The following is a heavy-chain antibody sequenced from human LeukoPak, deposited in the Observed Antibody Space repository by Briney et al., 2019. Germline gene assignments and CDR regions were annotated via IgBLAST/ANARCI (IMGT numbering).Heavy chain of an antibody. Sequence: SETLSLTCTGSGGSISSSSYYWGWIRQPPGKGLEWIGSIYYSGSTYYNPSLKSRVTISVDTSKNQFSLKLSSVTAADTAVYYCARGDPHLTPGRWYYYDSSGYPFDYWGQGTLVTVSS. J-gene: IGHJ4*02. CDR3: ARGDPHLTPGRWYYYDSSGYPFDY. D-gene: IGHD3-22*01. V-gene: IGHV4-39*01. CDR2: IYYSGST. CDR1: GGSISSSSYY.